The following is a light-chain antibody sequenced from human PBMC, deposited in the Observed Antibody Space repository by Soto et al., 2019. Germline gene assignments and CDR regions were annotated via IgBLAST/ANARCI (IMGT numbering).Light chain of an antibody. V-gene: IGKV1-5*03. J-gene: IGKJ2*01. Sequence: DIQMTQSPSTLSASVGDRVTITCRASQSISPWLAWYQQKPGKAPKVLIYNASILEPGVSSRFSGSGSGTEFTLTISSLQNDDLATYYCKKYKTYSRTCGKGTKLEIK. CDR3: KKYKTYSRT. CDR2: NAS. CDR1: QSISPW.